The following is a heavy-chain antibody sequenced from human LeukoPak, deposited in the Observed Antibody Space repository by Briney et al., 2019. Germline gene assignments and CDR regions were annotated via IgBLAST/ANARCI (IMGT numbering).Heavy chain of an antibody. Sequence: GGSLRLSCTASGFTFGSYSMTWVRQAPGKGLEWVSYISSSSSTIYYADSVKGRFTISRDNAKNSLYLQMSSLRDEDTAVYYCARANGMDVWGQGTTVTVSS. CDR1: GFTFGSYS. CDR2: ISSSSSTI. J-gene: IGHJ6*02. CDR3: ARANGMDV. V-gene: IGHV3-48*02.